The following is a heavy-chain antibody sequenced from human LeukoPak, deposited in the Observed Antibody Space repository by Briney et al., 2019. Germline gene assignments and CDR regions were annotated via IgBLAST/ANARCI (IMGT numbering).Heavy chain of an antibody. Sequence: SETLSLTCTVSGGSISSYYWSWLRQPPGKGLEWIGYIYYSGSTNYNPSLKSRVTISVDTSKNQFSLKLSSVTAADTAVYYCARDQGYSYGSPFDYWGQGTLVTVSS. J-gene: IGHJ4*02. D-gene: IGHD5-18*01. V-gene: IGHV4-59*01. CDR3: ARDQGYSYGSPFDY. CDR1: GGSISSYY. CDR2: IYYSGST.